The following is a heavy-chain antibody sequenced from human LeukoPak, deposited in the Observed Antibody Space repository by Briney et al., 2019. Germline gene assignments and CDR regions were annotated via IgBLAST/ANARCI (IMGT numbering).Heavy chain of an antibody. CDR3: ARKDYYDSSGYQYYFDY. D-gene: IGHD3-22*01. CDR2: IYYSGST. V-gene: IGHV4-39*01. Sequence: SETLSLTCTVSGGSISSSSYYWGWIRQPPGKGLVWIGSIYYSGSTYYNPSLKSRVTISVDTSKNQFSLKLSSVTAADTAVYYCARKDYYDSSGYQYYFDYWGQGTLVTVSS. J-gene: IGHJ4*02. CDR1: GGSISSSSYY.